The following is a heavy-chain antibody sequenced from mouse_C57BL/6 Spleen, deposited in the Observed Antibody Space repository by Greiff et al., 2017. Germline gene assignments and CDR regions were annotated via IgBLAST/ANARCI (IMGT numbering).Heavy chain of an antibody. CDR1: GYSFTDYN. D-gene: IGHD2-12*01. J-gene: IGHJ2*01. V-gene: IGHV1-39*01. CDR2: INPNYGTT. Sequence: VQLKESGPELVKPGASVKISCKASGYSFTDYNMNWVKQSNGKSLEWIGVINPNYGTTSYNQKFKGKATLTVDQSSSTAYMQLNSLTSEDSAVYYCATGPYSNDEEGFDYWGQGTTLTVSS. CDR3: ATGPYSNDEEGFDY.